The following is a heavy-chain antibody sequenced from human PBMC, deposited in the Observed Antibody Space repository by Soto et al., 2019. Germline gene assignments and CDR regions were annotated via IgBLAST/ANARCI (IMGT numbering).Heavy chain of an antibody. D-gene: IGHD3-22*01. CDR1: GFTFSNYG. Sequence: GGSLRLSCAASGFTFSNYGMHWVRQAPGKGLEWVAVIWYDGSNKYYADSVKGRFTISRDNSENTLYLQMNSLRAEDTAVYYCASTITYYYDSSGFAFWGQGTQVTVSS. V-gene: IGHV3-33*01. J-gene: IGHJ4*02. CDR3: ASTITYYYDSSGFAF. CDR2: IWYDGSNK.